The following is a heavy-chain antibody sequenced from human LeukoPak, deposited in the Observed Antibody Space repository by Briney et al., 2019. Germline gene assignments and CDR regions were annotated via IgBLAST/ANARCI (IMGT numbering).Heavy chain of an antibody. Sequence: SETLSLTCTVSGGSISSYYWGWIRQPPGKGLEWIGYIYYSGSTNYNPSLKSRGTISVDTSKNQFSLKLSSVTAADTAVYYCANNDYGDIYYFDYWGQGTLVTVSS. J-gene: IGHJ4*02. CDR2: IYYSGST. D-gene: IGHD4-17*01. CDR1: GGSISSYY. V-gene: IGHV4-59*08. CDR3: ANNDYGDIYYFDY.